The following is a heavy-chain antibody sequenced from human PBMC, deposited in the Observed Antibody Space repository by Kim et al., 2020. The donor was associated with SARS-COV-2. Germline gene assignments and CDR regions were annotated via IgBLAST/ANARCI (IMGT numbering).Heavy chain of an antibody. D-gene: IGHD3-3*01. CDR1: GGPISSGDYY. V-gene: IGHV4-30-4*01. CDR2: IYYSGST. Sequence: SETLSLTCTVSGGPISSGDYYWSWIRQPPGKGLEWIGYIYYSGSTYYNPSLKSRVTISVDTSKNQFSLKLSSVTAADTAVYYCARARATSITIFGVVIVHNFDYWGQGTLVTVSS. CDR3: ARARATSITIFGVVIVHNFDY. J-gene: IGHJ4*02.